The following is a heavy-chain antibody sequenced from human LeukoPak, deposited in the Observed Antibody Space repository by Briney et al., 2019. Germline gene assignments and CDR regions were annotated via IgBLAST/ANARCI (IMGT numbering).Heavy chain of an antibody. CDR2: INHGGST. Sequence: SETLSLTRAVYGGSFSGYYWSWIRQPPGKGLEWIGEINHGGSTNYNPSLKSRLTISVDTSKNQFSLKLSSVTAADTAVYYCAREGVYYDILAAYYRPYYFDFWGQGTLVTVSS. J-gene: IGHJ4*02. V-gene: IGHV4-34*01. D-gene: IGHD3-9*01. CDR3: AREGVYYDILAAYYRPYYFDF. CDR1: GGSFSGYY.